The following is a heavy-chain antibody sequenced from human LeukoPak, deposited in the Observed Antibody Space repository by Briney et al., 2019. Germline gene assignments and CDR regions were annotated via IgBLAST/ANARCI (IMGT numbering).Heavy chain of an antibody. D-gene: IGHD1/OR15-1a*01. V-gene: IGHV3-23*01. Sequence: GGSLRLSCAASGFTFSSSAMSWVRQAPGRGLEWVSAISNNGGYTYYADSVQGRFTISRDNSKSTLCLQMNSLRAEDTAVYYCAKGEQGVDYWGQGTLVTVSS. CDR1: GFTFSSSA. CDR3: AKGEQGVDY. J-gene: IGHJ4*02. CDR2: ISNNGGYT.